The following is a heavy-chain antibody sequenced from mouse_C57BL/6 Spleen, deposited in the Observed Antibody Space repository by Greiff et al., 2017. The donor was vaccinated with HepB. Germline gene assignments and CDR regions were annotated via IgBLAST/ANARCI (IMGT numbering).Heavy chain of an antibody. D-gene: IGHD4-1*01. Sequence: EVMLVESGGGLVKPGGSLKLSCAASGFTFSSYAMSWVRQTPEKRLEWVATISDGGSYTYYPDNVKGRFTISRDNAKHTLYLQMSHLKSEDTAMYYCARDHDWDVYYALDYWGQGTSVTVSS. CDR2: ISDGGSYT. CDR3: ARDHDWDVYYALDY. V-gene: IGHV5-4*03. J-gene: IGHJ4*01. CDR1: GFTFSSYA.